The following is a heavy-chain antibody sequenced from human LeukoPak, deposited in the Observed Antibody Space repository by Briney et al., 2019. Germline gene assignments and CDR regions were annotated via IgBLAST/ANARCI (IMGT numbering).Heavy chain of an antibody. CDR3: AREDYYGSSSTDY. J-gene: IGHJ4*02. Sequence: GSLRLSCAASGFTFSSYWMSWVRQAPGKGLEWVANIKQDGSEKYYVDSVKGRFTISRDNAKNSLYLQMNSLRAEDTAVYYCAREDYYGSSSTDYWGQGTLVPASS. CDR1: GFTFSSYW. D-gene: IGHD3-10*01. V-gene: IGHV3-7*01. CDR2: IKQDGSEK.